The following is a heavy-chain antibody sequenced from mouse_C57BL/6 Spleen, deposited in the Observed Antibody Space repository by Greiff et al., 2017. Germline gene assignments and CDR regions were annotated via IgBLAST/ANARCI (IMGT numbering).Heavy chain of an antibody. CDR2: IHPNSGST. CDR1: GYTFTSYW. V-gene: IGHV1-64*01. D-gene: IGHD2-4*01. J-gene: IGHJ2*01. Sequence: VQLQQPGAELVKPGASVKLSCKASGYTFTSYWMHWVKQRPGQGLEWIGMIHPNSGSTNYNEKFKSKATLTVDKSSSTAYMQLSSLTSEDSAVYYCAGGITTGGYYFDYWGQGTTLTVSS. CDR3: AGGITTGGYYFDY.